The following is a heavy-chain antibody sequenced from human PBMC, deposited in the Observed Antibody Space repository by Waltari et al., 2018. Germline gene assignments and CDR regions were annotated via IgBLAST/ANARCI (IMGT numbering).Heavy chain of an antibody. CDR1: GGSFSGYY. D-gene: IGHD2-15*01. CDR3: ARGPRYCSGGSCHTYYYYMDV. J-gene: IGHJ6*03. Sequence: QVQLQQWGAGLLKPSETLSLTCAVYGGSFSGYYWSWIRQPPGKGLEWIGEINHSGSTNYNPSLKSRVTISVDTSKNQFSLKLSSVTAADTAVYYCARGPRYCSGGSCHTYYYYMDVWGKGTTVTVSS. V-gene: IGHV4-34*01. CDR2: INHSGST.